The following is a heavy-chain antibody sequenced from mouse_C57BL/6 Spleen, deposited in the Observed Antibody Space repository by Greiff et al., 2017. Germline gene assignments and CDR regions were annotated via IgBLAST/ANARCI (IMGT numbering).Heavy chain of an antibody. D-gene: IGHD1-1*01. V-gene: IGHV1-72*01. CDR1: GYTFTSYW. CDR3: ARGGGINTDAMDY. J-gene: IGHJ4*01. Sequence: VQLQQPGAEFVKPGASVKLSCKASGYTFTSYWMHWVKQRPGRGLEWIGRIDPNSGGTKYNETLKSKATLTVDKPYSTAYLQLSSLTSEASAVYYCARGGGINTDAMDYWGQGTSVTVSS. CDR2: IDPNSGGT.